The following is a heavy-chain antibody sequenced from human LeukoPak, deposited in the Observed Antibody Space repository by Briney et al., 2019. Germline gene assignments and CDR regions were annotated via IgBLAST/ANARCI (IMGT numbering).Heavy chain of an antibody. V-gene: IGHV4-61*02. CDR3: ARLITFGTYVDAFDL. CDR1: GVSISSDIYY. CDR2: VYSNGAT. J-gene: IGHJ3*01. D-gene: IGHD3-10*01. Sequence: PSQTLSLTCNVPGVSISSDIYYWSWIRQPAGKGLEWIGRVYSNGATNYNPSLKSRVTISVDMSKNQVSLKLSSVTAADTAVYYCARLITFGTYVDAFDLWGQGTMVAVSS.